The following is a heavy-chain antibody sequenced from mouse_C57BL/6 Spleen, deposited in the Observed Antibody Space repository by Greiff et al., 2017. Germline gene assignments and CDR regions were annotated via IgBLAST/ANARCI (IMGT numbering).Heavy chain of an antibody. CDR3: ARHEDSSYAMDY. D-gene: IGHD1-1*01. J-gene: IGHJ4*01. Sequence: VQLQQSGAELVKPGASVKLSCKASGYTFTEYTIHWVKQRSGQGLEWIGWFYLGSGSIKYNEKYKNKATLTTDKSSCTIYIELSRMTSKDAAVYFCARHEDSSYAMDYWGQGTSVTVSS. CDR2: FYLGSGSI. V-gene: IGHV1-62-2*01. CDR1: GYTFTEYT.